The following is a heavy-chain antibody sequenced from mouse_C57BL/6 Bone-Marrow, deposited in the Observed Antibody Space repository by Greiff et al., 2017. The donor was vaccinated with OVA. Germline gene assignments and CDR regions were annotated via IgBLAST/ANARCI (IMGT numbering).Heavy chain of an antibody. CDR2: SRNKANDYTT. Sequence: EVKVVESGGGLVQPGRSLRLSCATSGFTFSDFYMEWVRQAPGKGLEWIAASRNKANDYTTEYSASVKGRFIVSRDTSQSILYPPMNALRAEDTAVYYGARDAGNYDWDFDVWGTGTTVTVSS. D-gene: IGHD2-1*01. CDR3: ARDAGNYDWDFDV. J-gene: IGHJ1*03. CDR1: GFTFSDFY. V-gene: IGHV7-1*01.